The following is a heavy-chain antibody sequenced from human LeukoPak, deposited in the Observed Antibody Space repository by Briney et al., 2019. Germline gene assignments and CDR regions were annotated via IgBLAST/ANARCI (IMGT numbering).Heavy chain of an antibody. CDR3: AWYIPGAGFDI. CDR2: IKPEYT. J-gene: IGHJ3*02. CDR1: GYSFANFD. D-gene: IGHD1-1*01. Sequence: ASVKVSCKASGYSFANFDINRVRQATGQGLEWVGFIKPEYTGYARRFQGRVTMTMNTSMRTAYMELSSLRSEDTAVYYCAWYIPGAGFDIWGQGTMVTVSS. V-gene: IGHV1-8*01.